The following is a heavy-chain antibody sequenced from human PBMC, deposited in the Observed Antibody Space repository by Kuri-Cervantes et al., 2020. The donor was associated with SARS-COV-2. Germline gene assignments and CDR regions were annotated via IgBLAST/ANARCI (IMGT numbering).Heavy chain of an antibody. CDR3: AREILEAAAGFLYYYYYYYMDV. CDR1: GFTFSSYD. J-gene: IGHJ6*03. Sequence: GESLKISCAACGFTFSSYDMHWVRQATGKGLEWVSAISGSGGSTYYADSVKGRFTISRDNSKNTLYLQMNSLRAEDTAVYYCAREILEAAAGFLYYYYYYYMDVWGKGTTVTVSS. V-gene: IGHV3-23*01. CDR2: ISGSGGST. D-gene: IGHD6-13*01.